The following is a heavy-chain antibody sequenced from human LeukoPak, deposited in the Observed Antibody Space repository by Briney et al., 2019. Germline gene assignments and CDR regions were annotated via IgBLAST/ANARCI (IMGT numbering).Heavy chain of an antibody. D-gene: IGHD2-15*01. CDR1: GFTFSSYA. V-gene: IGHV3-23*01. J-gene: IGHJ4*02. CDR3: AKRSGYCSGGSCYSSPGYYFDY. Sequence: GGSLRLSCAASGFTFSSYAMSWVRQAPGKGLEWVSGISGSVVSTYYADSVKGRFTISRDNSKNTLYLQMNGLRAEDTAVYYCAKRSGYCSGGSCYSSPGYYFDYWGQGTLVTVSS. CDR2: ISGSVVST.